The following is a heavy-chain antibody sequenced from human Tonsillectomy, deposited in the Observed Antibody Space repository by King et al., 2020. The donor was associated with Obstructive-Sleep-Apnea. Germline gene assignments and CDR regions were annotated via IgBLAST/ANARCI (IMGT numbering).Heavy chain of an antibody. V-gene: IGHV3-23*04. Sequence: VQLVESGGGLVQPGGSLRLSCAASGFTFSSYAMSWVRQAPGKGLEWVSAIIGSGGTTYYEDSVKGRFTASRDNSENTLYLQMNSLRAEDTAVYYCSKYEFQLLFYYGMDVWGQGTTVTVSS. D-gene: IGHD2-2*01. J-gene: IGHJ6*02. CDR3: SKYEFQLLFYYGMDV. CDR2: IIGSGGTT. CDR1: GFTFSSYA.